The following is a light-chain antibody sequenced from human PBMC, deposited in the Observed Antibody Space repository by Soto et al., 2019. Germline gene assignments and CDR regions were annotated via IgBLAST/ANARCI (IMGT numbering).Light chain of an antibody. J-gene: IGKJ5*01. CDR2: CIS. V-gene: IGKV3D-15*01. Sequence: IVMTQSTATLSVSPWETASLSCGASQSAGNLLAWSQQKPGQAPRLLLYCISTRATGIPARFSGSGSGTEVTLTSSSLQSEDAAVDDCQQHNQWPITFGQGTRLEIK. CDR3: QQHNQWPIT. CDR1: QSAGNL.